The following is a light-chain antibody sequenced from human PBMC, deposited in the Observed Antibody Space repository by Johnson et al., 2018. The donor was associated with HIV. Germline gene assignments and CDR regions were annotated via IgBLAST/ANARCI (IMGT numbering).Light chain of an antibody. V-gene: IGLV1-51*02. CDR3: GTWESSLSAGQGV. Sequence: QSVLTQPPSVSAAPGQKVTISCSGSSSNIGNNFVSWYQQLPGTAPKLLIYENIKRPSGIPDRFSSSKSGTSVTLGITGLQTGDEADYYCGTWESSLSAGQGVFGTGTKVTVL. CDR2: ENI. J-gene: IGLJ1*01. CDR1: SSNIGNNF.